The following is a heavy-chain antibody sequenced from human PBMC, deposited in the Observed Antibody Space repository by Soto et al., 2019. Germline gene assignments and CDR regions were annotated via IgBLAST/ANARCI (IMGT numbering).Heavy chain of an antibody. CDR3: ARRREYSPPPRRNDGHSYWYFDL. CDR1: GDTFTSYA. D-gene: IGHD5-12*01. V-gene: IGHV1-3*01. Sequence: ASVKVSCKASGDTFTSYARHWVRQAPGQRLEWMGWINAGNGNTKYSQKFQGRVTITRDTSASTAYMELSSLRSEDTAVYYCARRREYSPPPRRNDGHSYWYFDLWGRGTLVPVSS. J-gene: IGHJ2*01. CDR2: INAGNGNT.